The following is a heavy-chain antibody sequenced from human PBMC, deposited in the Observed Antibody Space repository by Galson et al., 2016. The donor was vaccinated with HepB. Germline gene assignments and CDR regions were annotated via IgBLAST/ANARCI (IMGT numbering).Heavy chain of an antibody. CDR3: ARDDFLRILEWLYYGMDV. CDR2: ISSDGSSK. D-gene: IGHD3-3*01. CDR1: GFTLSSHA. Sequence: SLRLSCAASGFTLSSHAVHWVRQAPGKGLEWVAVISSDGSSKYYADSVKGRFTISRDRSKNTLYLQMNSLRPEDTASYYCARDDFLRILEWLYYGMDVWGQGTTVIVSS. V-gene: IGHV3-30*04. J-gene: IGHJ6*02.